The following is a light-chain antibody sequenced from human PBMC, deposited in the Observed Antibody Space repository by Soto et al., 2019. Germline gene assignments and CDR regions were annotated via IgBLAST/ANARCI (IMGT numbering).Light chain of an antibody. V-gene: IGLV1-51*01. CDR1: SSNTGNNY. Sequence: QSVLAQPPSLSAAPGQKVTISCSGSSSNTGNNYVSWYQQLPGTAPKLLIYDNDKRPSGIPERFSGSKSGTSASLGITGLQTGDEADYYCGAWDTSLIASFVFGPGTKATVL. CDR3: GAWDTSLIASFV. J-gene: IGLJ1*01. CDR2: DND.